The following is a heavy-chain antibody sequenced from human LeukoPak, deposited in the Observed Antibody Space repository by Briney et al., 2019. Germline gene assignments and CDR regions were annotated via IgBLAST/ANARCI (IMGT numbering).Heavy chain of an antibody. D-gene: IGHD3-10*01. CDR2: IKQDGSEK. Sequence: GGSLRLSCAASGFTFSSYWMSWVRQAPGKGLEWVANIKQDGSEKYYVDSVKGRFTISRDNAKNSLYLQMNSLRAEDTAVYYCARCQVTMVRGVNTNWFDPWGQGTLVTVSS. CDR1: GFTFSSYW. J-gene: IGHJ5*02. V-gene: IGHV3-7*01. CDR3: ARCQVTMVRGVNTNWFDP.